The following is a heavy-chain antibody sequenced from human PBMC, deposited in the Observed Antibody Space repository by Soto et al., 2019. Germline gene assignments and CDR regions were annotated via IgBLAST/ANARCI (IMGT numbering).Heavy chain of an antibody. Sequence: PSETLSLTCTVSGGSISSSSYYWGWIRQPPGKGLEWIGSIYYSGSTYYNPSLKSRVTISVDTSKNQFSLKLSSVTAADTAVYYCARHAWGGVTASYYYYYGMDVWGQGTTVTVSS. CDR1: GGSISSSSYY. V-gene: IGHV4-39*01. J-gene: IGHJ6*02. D-gene: IGHD2-21*02. CDR2: IYYSGST. CDR3: ARHAWGGVTASYYYYYGMDV.